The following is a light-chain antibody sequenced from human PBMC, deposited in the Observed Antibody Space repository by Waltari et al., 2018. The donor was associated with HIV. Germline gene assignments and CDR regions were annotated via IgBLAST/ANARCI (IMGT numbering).Light chain of an antibody. CDR1: SSDVGGYNF. CDR3: CSYTGSYTWV. V-gene: IGLV2-11*01. Sequence: QSALTQPRSVSGSPGQSVTISCTGTSSDVGGYNFFSWYQQHPVKAPKLVIYVVSKWPSGVPDRFSGSKSGNTASLTISGLQAEDEADYYCCSYTGSYTWVFGGGTELTVL. CDR2: VVS. J-gene: IGLJ3*02.